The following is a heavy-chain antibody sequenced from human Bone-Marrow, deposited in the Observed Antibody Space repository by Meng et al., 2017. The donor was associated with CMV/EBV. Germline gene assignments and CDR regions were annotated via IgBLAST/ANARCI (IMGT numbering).Heavy chain of an antibody. CDR2: IHYSGSS. J-gene: IGHJ6*02. CDR3: EIDSSGYYPSGMDV. D-gene: IGHD3-22*01. V-gene: IGHV4-59*02. CDR1: GFTVSTNY. Sequence: ESLKISCAASGFTVSTNYMSWVRQAPGKGLEWIAYIHYSGSSIYNPSLKSRVTMSVDTSANQFSLRLSSVTAADTAVYYCEIDSSGYYPSGMDVWGQGTTVTVSS.